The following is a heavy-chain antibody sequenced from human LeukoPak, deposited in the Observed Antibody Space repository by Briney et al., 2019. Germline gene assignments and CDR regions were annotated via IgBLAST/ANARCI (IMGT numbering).Heavy chain of an antibody. D-gene: IGHD1-26*01. CDR3: ARVPRRGATPFDY. V-gene: IGHV3-66*01. CDR1: GFTVSSNY. CDR2: IYSGGST. J-gene: IGHJ4*02. Sequence: GGSLRLSCAASGFTVSSNYMSWVRQAPGKGLERVSVIYSGGSTYYADSVKGRFTISRDNSKNTLYLQMNSLRAEDTAVYYCARVPRRGATPFDYWGQGTLVTVSS.